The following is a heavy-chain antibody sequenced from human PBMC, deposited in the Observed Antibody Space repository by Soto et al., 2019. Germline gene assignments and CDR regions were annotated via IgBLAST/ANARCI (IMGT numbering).Heavy chain of an antibody. CDR1: GFTFSTYR. J-gene: IGHJ6*02. Sequence: LRLSCVGSGFTFSTYRIIWVRQAPGKGLEWVSSISSRSDIYYADSVKGRFTISRDNAKNSVSLQMNSLRAEDTAVYYCAREYTAWPLAYGLDVWGQGTTVTVSS. CDR2: ISSRSDI. D-gene: IGHD2-2*02. CDR3: AREYTAWPLAYGLDV. V-gene: IGHV3-21*01.